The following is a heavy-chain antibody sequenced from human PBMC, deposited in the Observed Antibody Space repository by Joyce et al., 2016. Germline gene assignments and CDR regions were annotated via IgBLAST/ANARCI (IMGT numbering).Heavy chain of an antibody. CDR1: GFTFSNYG. D-gene: IGHD2-2*01. Sequence: QVQLVDSGGGVVQPGTSLRLSCAASGFTFSNYGMHWVRQAPGKGLEWVAFIWYDGSSEYYADSVKGRFRISRDNSKNTLHLQMNSLRPEDTAVYYCAKKRSSGASFMPSFDSWGQGTLVSVSS. CDR3: AKKRSSGASFMPSFDS. V-gene: IGHV3-30*02. J-gene: IGHJ4*02. CDR2: IWYDGSSE.